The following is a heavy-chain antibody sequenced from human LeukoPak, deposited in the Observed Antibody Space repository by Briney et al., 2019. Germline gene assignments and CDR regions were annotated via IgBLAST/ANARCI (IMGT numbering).Heavy chain of an antibody. V-gene: IGHV3-30*04. D-gene: IGHD6-13*01. CDR1: GFTFSRYG. CDR2: ISYDGSNK. CDR3: AKEGYSRGYYSYYYMDV. Sequence: QAGGSLRLSCAASGFTFSRYGMHWVRQAPGKGLEWVTAISYDGSNKYHADSVKGRFTISRDNSKNTLYVQMNSLGAEDTAVYYCAKEGYSRGYYSYYYMDVWGKGTTVTVSS. J-gene: IGHJ6*03.